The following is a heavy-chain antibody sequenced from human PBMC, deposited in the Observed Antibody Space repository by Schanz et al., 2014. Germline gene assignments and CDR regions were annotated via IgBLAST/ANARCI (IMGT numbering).Heavy chain of an antibody. CDR1: GFTFSPYW. CDR2: ISGSGGST. Sequence: EVQLLESGGGLVQPGGSLRLSCLASGFTFSPYWMHWVRQAPGKGLVWVSAISGSGGSTYYADSVKGRFTISRDNSKNTLYLQMNSLRAEDTAVYYCAKGRFGELSAFDIWGQGTMVTVSS. D-gene: IGHD3-10*01. V-gene: IGHV3-23*01. J-gene: IGHJ3*02. CDR3: AKGRFGELSAFDI.